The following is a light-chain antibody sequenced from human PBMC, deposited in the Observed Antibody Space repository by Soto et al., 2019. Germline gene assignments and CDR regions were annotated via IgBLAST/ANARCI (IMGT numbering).Light chain of an antibody. CDR3: QQYNNCART. CDR1: QSVNSN. V-gene: IGKV3-15*01. CDR2: GAS. J-gene: IGKJ1*01. Sequence: EIMMTQSPATLSVSPGEGATLSCRASQSVNSNLAWYQQKPGQAPRLLIYGASTRATGIPARFGGSGSGTEFPLTISSLQSEDFAVYYCQQYNNCARTFGQGTKV.